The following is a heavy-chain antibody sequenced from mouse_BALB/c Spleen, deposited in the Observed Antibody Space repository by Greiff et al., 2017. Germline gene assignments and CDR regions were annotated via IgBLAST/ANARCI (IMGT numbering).Heavy chain of an antibody. D-gene: IGHD1-1*01. CDR1: GFTFSSYA. CDR2: ISSGGST. J-gene: IGHJ4*01. CDR3: ARGGTYGAMDY. Sequence: EVKLMESGGGLVKPGGSLKLSCAASGFTFSSYAMSWVRQTPEKRLEWVASISSGGSTYYPDSVKGRFTISRDNARNILYLQMSSLRSEDTAMYYCARGGTYGAMDYWGQGTSVTVSS. V-gene: IGHV5-6-5*01.